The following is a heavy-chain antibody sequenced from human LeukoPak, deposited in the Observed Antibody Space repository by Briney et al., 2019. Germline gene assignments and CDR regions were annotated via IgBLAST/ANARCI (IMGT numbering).Heavy chain of an antibody. CDR3: ARDLRGYSPFDY. CDR2: ITHSGSA. Sequence: ASETLSLTCAVYGGSFSGYSWSWIRQPPGKGLEWIGEITHSGSANYNPSLESRVTMSLDTSKNQFSLNLRSVTAADTAVYYCARDLRGYSPFDYWGQGTLVTVSS. D-gene: IGHD5-18*01. V-gene: IGHV4-34*01. CDR1: GGSFSGYS. J-gene: IGHJ4*02.